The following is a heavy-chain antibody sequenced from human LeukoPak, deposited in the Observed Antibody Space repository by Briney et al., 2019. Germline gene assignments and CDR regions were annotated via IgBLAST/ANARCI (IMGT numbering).Heavy chain of an antibody. CDR3: ARGREELVVPAYYFDY. CDR1: GGSFSGYH. Sequence: SETLSLTCAVYGGSFSGYHWSWIRQPPGKGLEWIGEINHSGSTNYNPSLKSRVTISVDTSKNQFSLKLSSVTAADTAVYYCARGREELVVPAYYFDYWGQGTLVTVSS. V-gene: IGHV4-34*01. D-gene: IGHD2-2*01. J-gene: IGHJ4*02. CDR2: INHSGST.